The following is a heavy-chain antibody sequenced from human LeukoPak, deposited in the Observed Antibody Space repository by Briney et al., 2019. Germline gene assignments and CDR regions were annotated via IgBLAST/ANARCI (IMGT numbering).Heavy chain of an antibody. D-gene: IGHD1-26*01. Sequence: PSETLPLTCTVSGGSISSYYWSWIRQPPGKGLEWIGYIYYSGSTNYNPSLKSRVTISVDTSKNQFSLKLSSVTAADAAVYYCARDYFAYSGSYRHFYGMDVWGQGTTVTVSS. V-gene: IGHV4-59*01. CDR3: ARDYFAYSGSYRHFYGMDV. J-gene: IGHJ6*02. CDR1: GGSISSYY. CDR2: IYYSGST.